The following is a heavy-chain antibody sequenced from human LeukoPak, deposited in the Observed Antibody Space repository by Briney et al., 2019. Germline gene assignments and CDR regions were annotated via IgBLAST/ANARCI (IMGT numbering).Heavy chain of an antibody. D-gene: IGHD2-15*01. V-gene: IGHV1-8*01. J-gene: IGHJ4*02. CDR1: VYTFTSYD. CDR3: ATAVVVAATRVDY. Sequence: ASVKVSCKASVYTFTSYDINWVRQATGQGLEWMGWMNPNSGNTGYAQKFQSRVTMTRNTSISTAYMELSSLRSEDTAVYYCATAVVVAATRVDYWGQGTLVTVSS. CDR2: MNPNSGNT.